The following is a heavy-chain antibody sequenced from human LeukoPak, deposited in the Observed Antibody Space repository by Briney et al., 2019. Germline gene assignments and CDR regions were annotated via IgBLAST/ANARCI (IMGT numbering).Heavy chain of an antibody. J-gene: IGHJ3*01. CDR1: GFTFSNAW. V-gene: IGHV3-15*01. D-gene: IGHD3-9*01. CDR3: TTDLRYFDRTGFAFDV. Sequence: PGGSLRLSGAASGFTFSNAWMSWVRQAPGKGLEWVGRITSKTDGGTTDYVAPVKGRFTISRDDAKNTLYLQMNSLKTDDTAVYYCTTDLRYFDRTGFAFDVWGQGTLVTVSS. CDR2: ITSKTDGGTT.